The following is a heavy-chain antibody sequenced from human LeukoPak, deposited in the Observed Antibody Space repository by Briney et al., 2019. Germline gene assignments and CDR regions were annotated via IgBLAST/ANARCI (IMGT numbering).Heavy chain of an antibody. V-gene: IGHV4-59*08. J-gene: IGHJ4*02. CDR3: ARSDCSGGSCMNN. Sequence: PSETLSLTCTVSGGSISSYYWSWIRQPPGKGLEWIGYIYYSGSTNYNPSLKSRVTISVDKSKNQFYLELSSVTAADTAVYYCARSDCSGGSCMNNWGQGTLVTVSS. CDR1: GGSISSYY. CDR2: IYYSGST. D-gene: IGHD2-15*01.